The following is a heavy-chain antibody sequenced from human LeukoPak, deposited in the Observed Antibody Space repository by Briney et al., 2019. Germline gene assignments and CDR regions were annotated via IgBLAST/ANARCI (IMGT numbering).Heavy chain of an antibody. CDR2: IYSGGST. CDR1: GFTVSSNY. J-gene: IGHJ4*02. V-gene: IGHV3-53*01. Sequence: PGGSLRLSCAASGFTVSSNYMSWVRQAPGKGLEWVSVIYSGGSTYYADSVKGRFTISRDNSKNTLYLQMNSLRAEDTAVYYCAKGAYYYDSSGYLYYFDYWGQGTLVTVSS. CDR3: AKGAYYYDSSGYLYYFDY. D-gene: IGHD3-22*01.